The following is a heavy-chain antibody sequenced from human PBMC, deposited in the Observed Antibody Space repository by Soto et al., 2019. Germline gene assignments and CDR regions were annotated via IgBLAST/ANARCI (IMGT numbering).Heavy chain of an antibody. V-gene: IGHV3-21*01. CDR2: ISSSSSYI. D-gene: IGHD4-17*01. J-gene: IGHJ4*02. CDR1: GFTFSSYS. Sequence: GGSLRLSCAASGFTFSSYSMNWVRQAPGKGLEWVSSISSSSSYIYYADSVKGRFTISRDNAKNSLYLQMNSLRAEDTAVYYCAREMTTVTSRSSDYWGQGTLVTVSS. CDR3: AREMTTVTSRSSDY.